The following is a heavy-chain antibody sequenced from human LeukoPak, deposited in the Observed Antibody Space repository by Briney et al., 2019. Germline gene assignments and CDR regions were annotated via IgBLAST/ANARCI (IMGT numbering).Heavy chain of an antibody. CDR2: ISAYNGNT. CDR1: GYTFTSYG. J-gene: IGHJ4*02. D-gene: IGHD1-26*01. Sequence: ASVKVSCKASGYTFTSYGISWVRQATGQGLEWMGWISAYNGNTNYAQKLQGRVTMTTDTSTSTAYMELRSLRSDDTAVYYWARATIVGAMGGAYFDYWGQGTLVTVSS. CDR3: ARATIVGAMGGAYFDY. V-gene: IGHV1-18*01.